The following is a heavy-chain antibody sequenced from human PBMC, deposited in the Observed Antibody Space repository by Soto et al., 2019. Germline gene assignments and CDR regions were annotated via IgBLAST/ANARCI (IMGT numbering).Heavy chain of an antibody. CDR2: ISGNGGDT. D-gene: IGHD3-10*01. Sequence: PGRSLRLYCAASGFTFRSYAMNWVRQAPGKGLEWVSRISGNGGDTNYADSVKGRFTISRDNSKNTLYMQMNSLRAEDTAVYYCANPGAYYGMDVWGQGTTVTVSS. V-gene: IGHV3-23*01. CDR3: ANPGAYYGMDV. CDR1: GFTFRSYA. J-gene: IGHJ6*02.